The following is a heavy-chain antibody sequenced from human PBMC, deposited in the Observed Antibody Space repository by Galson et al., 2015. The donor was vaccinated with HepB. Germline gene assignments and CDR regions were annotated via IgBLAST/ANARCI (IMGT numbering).Heavy chain of an antibody. Sequence: QSGAEVKKPGESLKISCKGSGYSFTSYWIGWVRQMPGKGLEWMGIIYPGDSDTRYSPSFQGQVTISADKSISTAYLQWSSLKASDTAMYYCARPASGYSYGYYFDYWGQGTLVTVSS. D-gene: IGHD5-18*01. J-gene: IGHJ4*02. CDR1: GYSFTSYW. V-gene: IGHV5-51*01. CDR2: IYPGDSDT. CDR3: ARPASGYSYGYYFDY.